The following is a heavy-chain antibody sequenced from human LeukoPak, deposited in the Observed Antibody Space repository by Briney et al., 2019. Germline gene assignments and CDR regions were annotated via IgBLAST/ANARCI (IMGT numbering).Heavy chain of an antibody. CDR1: GGSISSSSYY. CDR3: ASRSTYYYGSGSYFWSY. D-gene: IGHD3-10*01. J-gene: IGHJ4*02. CDR2: IYYSGST. Sequence: PSETLSLTCTVSGGSISSSSYYWGWLRQPPGKGLEWIGSIYYSGSTYYNPSLKSRVTISVDTSKNQFSLKLSSVTAADTAVYYCASRSTYYYGSGSYFWSYWGQGTLVTVSS. V-gene: IGHV4-39*01.